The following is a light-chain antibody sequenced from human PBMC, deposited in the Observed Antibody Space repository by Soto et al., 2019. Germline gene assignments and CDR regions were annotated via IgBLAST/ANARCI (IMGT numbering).Light chain of an antibody. Sequence: EIVMTQSPATLSVSPGERATLSCRASQSVSRNLAWYQQKPGQAPRLLIYDASTRATGIPARFSGSGSGAEFTLSISSLQSDDFAVDYCQQYEDCTYTFGQGTK. V-gene: IGKV3-15*01. CDR2: DAS. CDR1: QSVSRN. CDR3: QQYEDCTYT. J-gene: IGKJ2*01.